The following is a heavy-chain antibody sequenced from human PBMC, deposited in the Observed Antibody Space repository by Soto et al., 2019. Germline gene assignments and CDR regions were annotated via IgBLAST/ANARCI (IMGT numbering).Heavy chain of an antibody. V-gene: IGHV3-21*01. CDR3: ARDHYDILTGYYNHAFDI. CDR2: ISSSSSYI. J-gene: IGHJ3*02. CDR1: GFTFSSYS. D-gene: IGHD3-9*01. Sequence: GGSLRLSCAASGFTFSSYSMNWVRQAPGKGLEWVSSISSSSSYIYYADSVKGRFTISRDNAKNSLYLQMNSLRAEDTAVYYCARDHYDILTGYYNHAFDIWGQGTMVTVSS.